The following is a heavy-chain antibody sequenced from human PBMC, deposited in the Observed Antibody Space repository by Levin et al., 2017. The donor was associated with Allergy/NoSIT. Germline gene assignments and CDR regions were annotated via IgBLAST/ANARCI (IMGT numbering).Heavy chain of an antibody. D-gene: IGHD1-1*01. V-gene: IGHV3-23*01. J-gene: IGHJ4*02. CDR2: ISGSGGST. Sequence: GGSLRLSCAASGFTFSSYAMSWVRQAPGKGLEWVSAISGSGGSTYYADSVKGRFTISRDNSKNTLYLQMNSLRAEDTAVYYCAKAQLERRSAPVDYWGQGTLVTVSS. CDR1: GFTFSSYA. CDR3: AKAQLERRSAPVDY.